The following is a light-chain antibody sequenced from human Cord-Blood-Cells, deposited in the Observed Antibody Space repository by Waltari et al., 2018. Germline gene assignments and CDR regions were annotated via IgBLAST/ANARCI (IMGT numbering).Light chain of an antibody. CDR3: QQYYSTPYT. Sequence: DIVMTQSPDSLAVSLGERATINCKSSQSVLYSSNNKNYLAWYQQKPGQPPKLLIYWSSTRESGGPDRFSGSGSGTDFTRTISSLQAEDVAVYYCQQYYSTPYTFGQGTKLEIK. J-gene: IGKJ2*01. V-gene: IGKV4-1*01. CDR2: WSS. CDR1: QSVLYSSNNKNY.